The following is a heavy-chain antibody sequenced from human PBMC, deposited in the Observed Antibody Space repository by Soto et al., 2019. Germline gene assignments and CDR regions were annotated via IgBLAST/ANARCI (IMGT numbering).Heavy chain of an antibody. J-gene: IGHJ6*02. CDR2: IDPSDSYT. CDR3: ASRSDCSSTSWRCMDV. V-gene: IGHV5-10-1*01. D-gene: IGHD2-2*01. CDR1: GYSFTSYW. Sequence: GESLKLSCKGSGYSFTSYWISWVRQMPGKGLEWMGRIDPSDSYTNYSPSFQGHVTISADKSISTAYLQWSSLKASDTAMYYCASRSDCSSTSWRCMDVWGQGTTVTVSS.